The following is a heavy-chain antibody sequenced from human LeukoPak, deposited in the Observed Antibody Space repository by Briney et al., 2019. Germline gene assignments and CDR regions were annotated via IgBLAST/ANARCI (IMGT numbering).Heavy chain of an antibody. V-gene: IGHV4-30-2*01. CDR2: IYHSGST. Sequence: PSETLSLTCAVSGGYSSSSVYSWSWIRQPPGKGLEWIGYIYHSGSTVYNPSLKSRVTISLDRSKNEISLKVSSVTAADTAVYYCAADYGSGSYRFDYWGQGILVTVSS. CDR1: GGYSSSSVYS. CDR3: AADYGSGSYRFDY. D-gene: IGHD3-10*01. J-gene: IGHJ4*02.